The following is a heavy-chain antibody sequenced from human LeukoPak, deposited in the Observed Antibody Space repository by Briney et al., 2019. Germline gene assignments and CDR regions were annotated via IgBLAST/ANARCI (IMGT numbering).Heavy chain of an antibody. J-gene: IGHJ4*02. CDR1: VFSASSTY. Sequence: GGSLRLSCEVSVFSASSTYMSCVRQAPGKGLEWVSVIYSGGSTYYADSVKGRFTISRDNSKNTLYLQMNSLRAEDTAVYYCATSIAVAGTDYWGQGTLVTVSS. D-gene: IGHD6-19*01. CDR2: IYSGGST. V-gene: IGHV3-66*01. CDR3: ATSIAVAGTDY.